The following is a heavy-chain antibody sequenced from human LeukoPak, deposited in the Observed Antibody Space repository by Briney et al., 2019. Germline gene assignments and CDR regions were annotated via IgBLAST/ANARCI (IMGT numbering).Heavy chain of an antibody. CDR2: IYYSGST. V-gene: IGHV4-39*07. CDR3: ARKSRSTVYYYYYMDV. D-gene: IGHD4-11*01. Sequence: PSETLSLTCTVSGGSISSSSYYWGWIRQPPGKGLEWIGSIYYSGSTYYNPSLKSRVTISVDTSKNQFSLKLSSVTAADTAVYYCARKSRSTVYYYYYMDVWGKGTTVTISS. J-gene: IGHJ6*03. CDR1: GGSISSSSYY.